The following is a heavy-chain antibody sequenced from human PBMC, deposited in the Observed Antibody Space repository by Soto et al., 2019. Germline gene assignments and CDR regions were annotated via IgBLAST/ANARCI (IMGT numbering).Heavy chain of an antibody. D-gene: IGHD5-18*01. Sequence: SETLSLTCTVSGGSISNYYWSWIRQPPGKGLEWIGYIYSSGSTNYNPSLKSRVTISADTPKNQVSLKLTSVTAADTAVYYCARDHPHSYGIYYFDYWGQGTLVTVSS. CDR2: IYSSGST. CDR3: ARDHPHSYGIYYFDY. CDR1: GGSISNYY. J-gene: IGHJ4*02. V-gene: IGHV4-59*01.